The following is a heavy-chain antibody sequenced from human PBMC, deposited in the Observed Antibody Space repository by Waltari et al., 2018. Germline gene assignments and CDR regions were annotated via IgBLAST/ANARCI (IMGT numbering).Heavy chain of an antibody. J-gene: IGHJ5*02. CDR2: VYTSGST. CDR1: GGSISGSY. V-gene: IGHV4-4*07. Sequence: QVQLQESGPGLVKPSETLSLTCTVSGGSISGSYWNWIRQPAGKGLEWIGRVYTSGSTNYNPSLKSRVTMSVDTSKNQFSLKLSSVTAADTAVYFCAREIDRGPGRWFDPWGQGTLVTVSS. D-gene: IGHD1-26*01. CDR3: AREIDRGPGRWFDP.